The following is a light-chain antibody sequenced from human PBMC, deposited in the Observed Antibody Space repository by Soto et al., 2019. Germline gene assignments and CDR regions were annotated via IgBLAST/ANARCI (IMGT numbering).Light chain of an antibody. CDR1: QSIDRW. Sequence: DVQMTQSPSTLSASVGDRVTITYRASQSIDRWLAWYQRKPGKAPKLLIFDVSRLGSGVPSRFSGSGSGTEFTLTISSLQADDFATYHCQQYSTHSLLTFGVGSKVEIK. V-gene: IGKV1-5*01. CDR3: QQYSTHSLLT. CDR2: DVS. J-gene: IGKJ4*01.